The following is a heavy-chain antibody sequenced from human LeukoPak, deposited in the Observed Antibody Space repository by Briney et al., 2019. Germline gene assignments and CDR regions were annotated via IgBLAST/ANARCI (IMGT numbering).Heavy chain of an antibody. V-gene: IGHV4-39*01. D-gene: IGHD2-21*02. CDR2: INYSGST. CDR3: ARHGDLLSPFQT. Sequence: SETLSLTWPVSGASLGSTSYYWGWIRQPPGKGLDGIGTINYSGSTYYNPSLKSRVTISVHTSQNQISLKLNSVTAADTAMYYCARHGDLLSPFQTWGEGTLVTVSS. J-gene: IGHJ5*02. CDR1: GASLGSTSYY.